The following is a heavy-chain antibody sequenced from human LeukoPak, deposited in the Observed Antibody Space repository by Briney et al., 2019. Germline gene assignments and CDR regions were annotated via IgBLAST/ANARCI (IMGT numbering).Heavy chain of an antibody. J-gene: IGHJ4*02. CDR2: IASTSDHI. D-gene: IGHD1-1*01. CDR1: GFTFSSFS. Sequence: GGSLRLSCAASGFTFSSFSMNWIRQAPGKGPEWVSLIASTSDHIFYADSVKGRFTISRDNAKNSLYLQMNSLRAEDTAVYYCARGTSPSYGFPRNWGQGTLVTVSS. V-gene: IGHV3-21*01. CDR3: ARGTSPSYGFPRN.